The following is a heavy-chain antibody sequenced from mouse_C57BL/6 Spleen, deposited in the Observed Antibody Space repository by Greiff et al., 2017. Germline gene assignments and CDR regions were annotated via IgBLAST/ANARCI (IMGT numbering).Heavy chain of an antibody. Sequence: QVQLQQSGPELVKPGASVKISCKASGYAFSSSWMNWVKQRPGKGLEWIGRIYPGDGDTNYNGKFKGKATLTADKSSSTAYMQLSSLTSEDSAVYFCARGDSSGCYFDYWGQGTTLTVSS. D-gene: IGHD3-2*02. J-gene: IGHJ2*01. CDR1: GYAFSSSW. CDR3: ARGDSSGCYFDY. CDR2: IYPGDGDT. V-gene: IGHV1-82*01.